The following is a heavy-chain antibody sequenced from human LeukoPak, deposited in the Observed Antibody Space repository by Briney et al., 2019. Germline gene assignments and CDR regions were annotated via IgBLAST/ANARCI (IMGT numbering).Heavy chain of an antibody. Sequence: GGSLRLSCAASGFTFSSYWMSWVRQAPGKGLEWVANIKQDGSGKYYVDSVKGRFTISRDNAKNSLYLQMNSLRAEDTAVYYCARDLVGYSSVGYFDYWGQGTLVTVSS. CDR3: ARDLVGYSSVGYFDY. J-gene: IGHJ4*02. D-gene: IGHD6-19*01. V-gene: IGHV3-7*01. CDR1: GFTFSSYW. CDR2: IKQDGSGK.